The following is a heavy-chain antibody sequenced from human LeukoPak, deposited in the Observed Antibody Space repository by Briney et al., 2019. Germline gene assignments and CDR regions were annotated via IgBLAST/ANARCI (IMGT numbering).Heavy chain of an antibody. J-gene: IGHJ5*02. Sequence: SETLSLTCTVSGGSISSYYWSWIRQPPGKGLEWIGYIYYSGGTNYNPSLKSRVTISVDTSKNQFSLKLSSVTAADTAVYYCARHYPAFDPWGQGTLVTVSS. CDR2: IYYSGGT. CDR1: GGSISSYY. V-gene: IGHV4-59*08. CDR3: ARHYPAFDP.